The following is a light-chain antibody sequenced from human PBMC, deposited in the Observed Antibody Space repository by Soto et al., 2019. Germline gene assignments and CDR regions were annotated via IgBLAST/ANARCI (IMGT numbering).Light chain of an antibody. CDR1: QTISTNY. CDR3: QQYSRTPRT. CDR2: GAS. Sequence: EIVLTHSPGTLSLSPGDRATLAFRASQTISTNYLAWYQQKLCQAPRLLIFGASRRATAIPDRFSGSGSGTDFTLTITRLGSEDFAVYYCQQYSRTPRTVGKGTKV. V-gene: IGKV3-20*01. J-gene: IGKJ1*01.